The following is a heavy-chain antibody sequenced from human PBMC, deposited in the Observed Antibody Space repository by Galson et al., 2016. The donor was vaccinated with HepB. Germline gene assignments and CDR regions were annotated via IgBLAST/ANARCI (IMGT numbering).Heavy chain of an antibody. Sequence: QSGAEVKKPGESLKISCKTSGYSFTTYWIGWVRQMPGKGLEWMGVVYPGDSDTRYSPSFQGQVTISADKSITTAYLHWSTLQASDSAMYYCVRGALRFFDSCDYWGQGTLVTVSS. CDR2: VYPGDSDT. CDR1: GYSFTTYW. V-gene: IGHV5-51*01. CDR3: VRGALRFFDSCDY. J-gene: IGHJ4*02. D-gene: IGHD3-3*01.